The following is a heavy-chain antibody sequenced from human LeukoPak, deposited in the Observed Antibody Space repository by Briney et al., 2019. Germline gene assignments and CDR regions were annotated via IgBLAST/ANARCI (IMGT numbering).Heavy chain of an antibody. D-gene: IGHD5-18*01. CDR1: GFTFSSYG. CDR3: ANVIRGYSYGYAIDY. Sequence: GGSLRLSCAASGFTFSSYGMHWVRQAPGKGLEWVAFIRYDGSNKYYADSVKGRFTISRDNSKNTLYLQMNSLRAEDTAVYYCANVIRGYSYGYAIDYWGQGTLVTVSS. CDR2: IRYDGSNK. J-gene: IGHJ4*02. V-gene: IGHV3-30*02.